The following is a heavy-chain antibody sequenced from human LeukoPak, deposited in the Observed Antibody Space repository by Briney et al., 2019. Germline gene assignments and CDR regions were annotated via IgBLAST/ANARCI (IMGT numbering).Heavy chain of an antibody. Sequence: PSETLSLTCAVYGGSFSGYYWSWIRQPPGKGLEWIGEINHSGSTNYNPSLKSRVTISVDTSKNQFSLKLSSVTAADTAVYYCARERRSHVLRYFDWSPTYYYYYMDVWGKGTTVTVSS. D-gene: IGHD3-9*01. V-gene: IGHV4-34*01. CDR3: ARERRSHVLRYFDWSPTYYYYYMDV. CDR2: INHSGST. J-gene: IGHJ6*03. CDR1: GGSFSGYY.